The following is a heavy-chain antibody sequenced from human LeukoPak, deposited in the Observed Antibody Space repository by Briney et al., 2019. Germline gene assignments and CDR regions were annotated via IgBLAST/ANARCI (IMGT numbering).Heavy chain of an antibody. CDR2: IWYDGSNK. CDR1: GFTFSSYG. CDR3: ARVSEEKLYSSGWFFDY. Sequence: GRSLRLSCAASGFTFSSYGMHWVRQAPGKGLEWVAVIWYDGSNKYYADSVKGRFTISRDNSKNTLDLQMNSLRAEDTAVYYCARVSEEKLYSSGWFFDYWGQGTLVTVSS. V-gene: IGHV3-33*08. D-gene: IGHD6-19*01. J-gene: IGHJ4*02.